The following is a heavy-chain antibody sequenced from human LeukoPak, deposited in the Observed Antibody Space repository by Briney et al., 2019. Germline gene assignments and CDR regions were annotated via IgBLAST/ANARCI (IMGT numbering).Heavy chain of an antibody. CDR2: ISYDGRNK. D-gene: IGHD2-2*01. V-gene: IGHV3-30*18. Sequence: SGGSLRLSCAASGFTFNNYGMHWVRQAPGKGLEWVAVISYDGRNKHYPDSVKGRFTISRDISTDTLWLQMDSLRTEDTAVYHCAKGPLRGTAAAIDYWGQGTLVTVSS. J-gene: IGHJ4*02. CDR1: GFTFNNYG. CDR3: AKGPLRGTAAAIDY.